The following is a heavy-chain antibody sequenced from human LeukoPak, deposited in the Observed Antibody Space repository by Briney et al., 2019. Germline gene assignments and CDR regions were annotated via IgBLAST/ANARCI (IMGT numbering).Heavy chain of an antibody. CDR2: IYTSGST. CDR1: DGSISSYY. V-gene: IGHV4-4*07. Sequence: SETLSLTCTVSDGSISSYYWHWIRQPAGKGLEWIGHIYTSGSTKYNPSLKSRVTMSVDTSKNQFSLKVYSVTAADTAVYYCARGRSSSWEQTFDYWGQGTLVTVSS. D-gene: IGHD6-13*01. CDR3: ARGRSSSWEQTFDY. J-gene: IGHJ4*02.